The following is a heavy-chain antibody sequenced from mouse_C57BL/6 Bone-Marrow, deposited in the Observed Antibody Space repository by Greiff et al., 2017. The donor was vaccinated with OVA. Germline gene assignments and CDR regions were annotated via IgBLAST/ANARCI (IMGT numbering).Heavy chain of an antibody. CDR1: GFTFTDYY. Sequence: EVKLMESGGGLVQPGGSLSLSCAASGFTFTDYYMSWVRQPPGTALEWLGFIRNKANGYTTEYSASVKGRFTISRDNSQSILYLQMKALRAEDSATYYCASVITTVVANWYFDVWGTGTTVTVSS. CDR2: IRNKANGYTT. V-gene: IGHV7-3*01. D-gene: IGHD1-1*01. J-gene: IGHJ1*03. CDR3: ASVITTVVANWYFDV.